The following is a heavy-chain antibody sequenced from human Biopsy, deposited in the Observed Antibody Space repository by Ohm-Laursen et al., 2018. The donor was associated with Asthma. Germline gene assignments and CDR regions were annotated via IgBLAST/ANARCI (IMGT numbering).Heavy chain of an antibody. Sequence: SLRLSCAASGFSFSNYGMHWVRQAPGKGLDWVAVISFDGTNRNYTDSVKGRFTISRDNSRNTLHLEMSSLRAEDTAVYFCAKEVFPGWELRRGPDSWGQGTLVTVSA. CDR1: GFSFSNYG. J-gene: IGHJ4*02. V-gene: IGHV3-30*18. CDR3: AKEVFPGWELRRGPDS. CDR2: ISFDGTNR. D-gene: IGHD1-26*01.